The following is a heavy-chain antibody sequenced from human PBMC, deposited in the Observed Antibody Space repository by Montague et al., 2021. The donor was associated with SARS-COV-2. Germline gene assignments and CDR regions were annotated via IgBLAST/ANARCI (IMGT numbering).Heavy chain of an antibody. CDR1: GGSMSGYY. Sequence: SETLSLTCEVSGGSMSGYYWTWIRQSPGKGLEWIGYVHYTGSTKYNPSLKTRVSLSLDTPKNHLSLLLSSVTAADTAIYFCARAQNTCFIANCVNYFDVWGLGALVTVSS. V-gene: IGHV4-59*01. J-gene: IGHJ4*02. D-gene: IGHD1-1*01. CDR3: ARAQNTCFIANCVNYFDV. CDR2: VHYTGST.